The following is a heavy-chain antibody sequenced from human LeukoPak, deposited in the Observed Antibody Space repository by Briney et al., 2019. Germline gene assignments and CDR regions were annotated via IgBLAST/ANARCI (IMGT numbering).Heavy chain of an antibody. V-gene: IGHV5-51*01. Sequence: GESLKISCKGSGYSFTSYWIGWVRQMPGKGLEWMGIIYPGDSDTRYSPSFQGHVTISADKSISTAYLQWSSLKASDTAMYYCARHFAAAAETYYGMDVWGQGTTVTVSS. D-gene: IGHD6-13*01. CDR1: GYSFTSYW. CDR3: ARHFAAAAETYYGMDV. J-gene: IGHJ6*02. CDR2: IYPGDSDT.